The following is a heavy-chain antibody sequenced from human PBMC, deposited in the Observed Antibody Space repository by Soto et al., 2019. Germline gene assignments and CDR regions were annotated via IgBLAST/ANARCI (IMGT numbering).Heavy chain of an antibody. CDR3: ASQVAGNFKDYYCGMDV. D-gene: IGHD6-19*01. CDR1: GYSFTSYW. J-gene: IGHJ6*02. CDR2: IYPYDYDT. V-gene: IGHV5-51*01. Sequence: PGESLKISCKGSGYSFTSYWLGWVRQMPGKGLEWMGIIYPYDYDTIYSPSIQGQVTISVDKSISTAYLQWNILMATDTAMYYCASQVAGNFKDYYCGMDVWGQGTTVTVSS.